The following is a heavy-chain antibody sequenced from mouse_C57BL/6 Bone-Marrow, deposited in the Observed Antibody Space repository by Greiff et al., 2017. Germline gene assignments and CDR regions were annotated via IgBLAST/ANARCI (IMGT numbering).Heavy chain of an antibody. D-gene: IGHD1-2*01. CDR1: EYEFPSHD. V-gene: IGHV5-2*03. CDR3: ARRGLRLGGDWYFDV. Sequence: EVMLVESGGGLVQPGESLKLSCESNEYEFPSHDMSWVRKTPEKRLELVAAINSDGGSTYYPDTMERRFIISRDNTKKTLYLQMSSLRSEDTALYYCARRGLRLGGDWYFDVWGTGTTVTVSS. CDR2: INSDGGST. J-gene: IGHJ1*03.